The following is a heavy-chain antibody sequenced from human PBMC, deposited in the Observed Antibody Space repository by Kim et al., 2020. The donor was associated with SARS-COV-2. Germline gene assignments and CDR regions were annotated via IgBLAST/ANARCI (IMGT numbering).Heavy chain of an antibody. CDR1: GFTFSSYS. CDR3: ATSSSTSYINDY. V-gene: IGHV3-21*01. CDR2: ISSSSSYI. Sequence: GGSLRLSCAASGFTFSSYSMNWVRQAPGKGLEWVSSISSSSSYIHYADSVKGRFTISRDNAKNSLYLQMNSLRAEDTAVYYCATSSSTSYINDYWGQETLVTVSS. D-gene: IGHD2-2*01. J-gene: IGHJ4*02.